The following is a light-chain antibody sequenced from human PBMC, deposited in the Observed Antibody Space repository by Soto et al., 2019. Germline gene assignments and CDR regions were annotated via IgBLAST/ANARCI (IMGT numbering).Light chain of an antibody. V-gene: IGKV1-39*01. CDR3: QQSYSPPLT. J-gene: IGKJ4*01. CDR2: AAS. Sequence: QMTQSPASLSASVGDRVTITCRASRDISDYLNWFQHKPGSAPKLLIYAASVVHSGVPARFSGSGSESGTEYTLTISGLHPEDSATYYCQQSYSPPLTFGGGTRVEIK. CDR1: RDISDY.